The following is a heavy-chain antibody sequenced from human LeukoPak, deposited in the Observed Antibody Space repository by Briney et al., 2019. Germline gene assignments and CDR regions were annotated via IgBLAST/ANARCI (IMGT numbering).Heavy chain of an antibody. CDR3: ARGRYCSSTSCRYFDY. CDR1: GGSISSGDYY. J-gene: IGHJ4*02. D-gene: IGHD2-2*01. V-gene: IGHV4-30-4*01. CDR2: IYYSGST. Sequence: SQTLSLTCTVSGGSISSGDYYWSWLRQPPGTGLEWIGYIYYSGSTYYNPSLKSRVTISVDTSKNQFSLKLSSVTAADTAVYYCARGRYCSSTSCRYFDYWGQGTLVTVSS.